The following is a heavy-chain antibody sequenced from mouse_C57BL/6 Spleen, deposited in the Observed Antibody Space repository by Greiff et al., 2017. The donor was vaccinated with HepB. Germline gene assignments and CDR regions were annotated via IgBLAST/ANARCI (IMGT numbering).Heavy chain of an antibody. D-gene: IGHD4-1*01. CDR2: INPNNGGT. CDR1: GYTFTDYY. J-gene: IGHJ2*01. V-gene: IGHV1-26*01. CDR3: ARLVLDYFDY. Sequence: EVKLQQSGPELVKPGASVKISCKASGYTFTDYYMNWVKQSHGKSLEWIGDINPNNGGTSYNQKFKGKATLTVDKSSSTAYMELRSLTSEDSAVYYCARLVLDYFDYWGQGTTLTVSS.